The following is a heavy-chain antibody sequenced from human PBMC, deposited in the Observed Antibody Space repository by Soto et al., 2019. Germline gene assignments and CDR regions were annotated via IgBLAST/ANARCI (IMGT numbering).Heavy chain of an antibody. J-gene: IGHJ6*02. CDR2: IIPIFGTA. Sequence: ASVKVSCKASGGTFSSYAISWVRQAPGQGLECMVGIIPIFGTANYAQKFQGRVTITADESTSTAYMELSSLRSEDTAVYYCARDRGIVVVTAITYYYGMDVWGQGTTVTVSS. D-gene: IGHD2-21*02. CDR1: GGTFSSYA. V-gene: IGHV1-69*13. CDR3: ARDRGIVVVTAITYYYGMDV.